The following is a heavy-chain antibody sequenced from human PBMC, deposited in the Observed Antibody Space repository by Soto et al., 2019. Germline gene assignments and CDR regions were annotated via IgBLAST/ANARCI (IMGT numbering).Heavy chain of an antibody. CDR2: IVVGSGNT. D-gene: IGHD6-13*01. V-gene: IGHV1-58*01. CDR3: AASIAAAGTNYYYGMDV. J-gene: IGHJ6*02. CDR1: GFTFTISA. Sequence: KVSCKASGFTFTISAVQWVRQARVQPLEWIGWIVVGSGNTSYAQKFQERVTITRDMSTSTAYMELSSLRSEDTAVYYCAASIAAAGTNYYYGMDVWGQGTTVTVSS.